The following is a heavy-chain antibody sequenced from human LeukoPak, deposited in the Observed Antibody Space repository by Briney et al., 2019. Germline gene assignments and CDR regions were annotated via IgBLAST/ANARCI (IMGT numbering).Heavy chain of an antibody. Sequence: ASLKASCKASANTFRAYYIHWVRQAPGQGLEWRGWINPKTGGTSSAQRFLGRVTLTRDTSMTIVYMELSGLRYDDTAVYYCARALKTSDTCFMFDPWGQGTQVTVSS. J-gene: IGHJ5*02. CDR3: ARALKTSDTCFMFDP. V-gene: IGHV1-2*02. D-gene: IGHD1-26*01. CDR1: ANTFRAYY. CDR2: INPKTGGT.